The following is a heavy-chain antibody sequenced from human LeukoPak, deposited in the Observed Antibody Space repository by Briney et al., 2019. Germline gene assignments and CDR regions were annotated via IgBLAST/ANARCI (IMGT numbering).Heavy chain of an antibody. D-gene: IGHD4-17*01. CDR2: INSDGSNK. V-gene: IGHV3-74*01. J-gene: IGHJ4*02. CDR1: GFTFSNYW. CDR3: ARSDYGDNY. Sequence: GGSLRLSCAASGFTFSNYWMHWVRQAPGKGLEWVSRINSDGSNKTYADSVKGRFTISRDNAKNTLYLQMSSLRVGDTAGYYCARSDYGDNYWGQGILVTVSS.